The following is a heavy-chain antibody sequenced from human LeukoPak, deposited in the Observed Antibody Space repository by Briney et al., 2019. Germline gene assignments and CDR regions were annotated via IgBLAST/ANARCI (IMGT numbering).Heavy chain of an antibody. Sequence: SVKVSCKASGYTFTSYAISWVRQAPGQGLEWMGGIIPIFGTANYAQKFQGRVTITADKSTSTAYMELSSLRSEDTAVYYCAIQQYYYGSGRPPNWGQGTLVTVSS. CDR2: IIPIFGTA. CDR3: AIQQYYYGSGRPPN. J-gene: IGHJ4*02. V-gene: IGHV1-69*06. CDR1: GYTFTSYA. D-gene: IGHD3-10*01.